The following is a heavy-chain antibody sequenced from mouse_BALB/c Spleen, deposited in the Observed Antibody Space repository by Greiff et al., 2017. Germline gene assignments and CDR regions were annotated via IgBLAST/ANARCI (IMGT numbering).Heavy chain of an antibody. Sequence: EVKLQESGPELVKPGASVKIPCKASGYTFTDYNMDWVKQSHGKSLEWIGDINPNNGGTIYNQKFKGKATLTVDKSSSTAYMELRSLTSEDTAVYYCARYDDGYYGYFDVWGAGTTVTVSS. CDR2: INPNNGGT. CDR1: GYTFTDYN. D-gene: IGHD2-3*01. V-gene: IGHV1-18*01. J-gene: IGHJ1*01. CDR3: ARYDDGYYGYFDV.